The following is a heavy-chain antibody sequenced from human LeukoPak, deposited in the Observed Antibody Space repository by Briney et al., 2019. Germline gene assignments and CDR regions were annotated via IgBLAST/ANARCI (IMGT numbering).Heavy chain of an antibody. CDR1: GFMFSSNW. Sequence: PGGSLRLSCAASGFMFSSNWMSWVRLAPGKGLEWVANIKEDGTETYYVDSVKGRFAISRDNAKNSLYLHMHSLRAEDTAIYYCARLKLGYWYFDLWGRGTLLTVSS. CDR3: ARLKLGYWYFDL. CDR2: IKEDGTET. V-gene: IGHV3-7*03. D-gene: IGHD7-27*01. J-gene: IGHJ2*01.